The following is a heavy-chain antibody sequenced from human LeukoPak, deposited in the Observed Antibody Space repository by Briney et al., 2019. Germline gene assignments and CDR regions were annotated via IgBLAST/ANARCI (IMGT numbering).Heavy chain of an antibody. J-gene: IGHJ4*02. Sequence: ASVKVSCKASGYTFTGYYIHWVRQAPGQGLEWMGWINPDSGGTNYAQKFQGRVTMTRDTSIRTAYMELSSLRSEDTAVYYCASSPLGRMVAATQFDYWGQGTLVTVSS. V-gene: IGHV1-2*02. D-gene: IGHD2-15*01. CDR2: INPDSGGT. CDR1: GYTFTGYY. CDR3: ASSPLGRMVAATQFDY.